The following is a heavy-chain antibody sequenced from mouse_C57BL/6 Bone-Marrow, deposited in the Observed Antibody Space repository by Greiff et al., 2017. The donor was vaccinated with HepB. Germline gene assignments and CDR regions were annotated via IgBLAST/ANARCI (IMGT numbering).Heavy chain of an antibody. D-gene: IGHD1-3*01. Sequence: EVQLVESGGDLVKPGGSLKLSCAASGFTFSSYGMSWVRQTPDKRLEWVATISSGGSYTYYPDSVKGRFTISRDNAKNTLYLQMSSLNAEDTAMYYCARRVNSYFDYWGQGTTLTVSS. V-gene: IGHV5-6*01. CDR2: ISSGGSYT. CDR3: ARRVNSYFDY. CDR1: GFTFSSYG. J-gene: IGHJ2*01.